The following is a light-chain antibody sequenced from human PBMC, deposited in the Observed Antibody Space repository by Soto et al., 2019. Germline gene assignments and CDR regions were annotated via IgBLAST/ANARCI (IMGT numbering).Light chain of an antibody. Sequence: IVLTQSPGTLSLSAGERLTLSCKASQSVTTRLAWYKHKPGQAPTLLMSGASNRASGVPVRFSGSGSGTDFTLTITRLEPEDFALYYCQQYGGSPITFGLGTRLEIK. CDR3: QQYGGSPIT. J-gene: IGKJ5*01. CDR2: GAS. CDR1: QSVTTR. V-gene: IGKV3-20*01.